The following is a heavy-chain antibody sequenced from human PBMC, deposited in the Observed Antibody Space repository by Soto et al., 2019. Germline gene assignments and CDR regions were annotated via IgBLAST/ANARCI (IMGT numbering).Heavy chain of an antibody. J-gene: IGHJ4*02. CDR2: ISRDGNTK. CDR1: GFTVSTHG. D-gene: IGHD2-8*02. Sequence: QVQLVESGGGVVQPGRSLRLSCAVSGFTVSTHGMHWVRQAPGKGLEWVAVISRDGNTKYYADSVKGRFTISRDNSRNILFLEMYSLRGDDMAVYYCTGEVASGYWGQGTLVTVSS. V-gene: IGHV3-30*03. CDR3: TGEVASGY.